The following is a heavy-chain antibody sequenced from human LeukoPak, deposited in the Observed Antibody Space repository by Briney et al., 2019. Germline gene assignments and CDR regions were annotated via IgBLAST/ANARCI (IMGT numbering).Heavy chain of an antibody. Sequence: SETLSLTCAVSGGSISSDSYSWSWIRQPPGKGLEWIGSIYYSGSTYYNPSLKSRVTISVDTSKNQFSLKLSSVTAADTAVYYCARGDSYGSQFDYWGQGTLVTVSS. CDR2: IYYSGST. CDR1: GGSISSDSYS. V-gene: IGHV4-39*07. CDR3: ARGDSYGSQFDY. J-gene: IGHJ4*02. D-gene: IGHD5-18*01.